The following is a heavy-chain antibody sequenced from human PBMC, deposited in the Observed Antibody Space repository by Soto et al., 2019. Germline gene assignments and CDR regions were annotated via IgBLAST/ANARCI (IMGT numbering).Heavy chain of an antibody. Sequence: EVQLVESGGGSVQPGGSLRLSCAASGFTFSTFSMNWVRQAPGRGLEWISYISGGGRPISYADSVKGRFTISRDNAKNSLYLQMDSLTDEDTAVYYCARDLVWAFDRWGQGTLVTVSS. CDR1: GFTFSTFS. CDR2: ISGGGRPI. D-gene: IGHD3-9*01. CDR3: ARDLVWAFDR. J-gene: IGHJ4*02. V-gene: IGHV3-48*02.